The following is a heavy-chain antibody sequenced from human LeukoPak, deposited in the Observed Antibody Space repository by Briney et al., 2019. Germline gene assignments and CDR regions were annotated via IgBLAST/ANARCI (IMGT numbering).Heavy chain of an antibody. Sequence: GGSLRLSCAASGFTFSTYWMSWVRQAPGKGLEWVANIKQDGSEKHYVDFVKGRFTISRDNAKSSLYLQMNSLRAEDTAVYYCASGQQLGYWGQGTLVTVSS. D-gene: IGHD6-13*01. V-gene: IGHV3-7*03. J-gene: IGHJ4*02. CDR3: ASGQQLGY. CDR1: GFTFSTYW. CDR2: IKQDGSEK.